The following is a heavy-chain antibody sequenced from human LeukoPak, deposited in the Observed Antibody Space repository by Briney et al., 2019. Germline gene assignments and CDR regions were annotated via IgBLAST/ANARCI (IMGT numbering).Heavy chain of an antibody. D-gene: IGHD1-26*01. CDR2: INHSGST. V-gene: IGHV4-34*01. J-gene: IGHJ3*02. CDR1: GGSFSGYY. CDR3: ARRRWEPMYTRDDAFDI. Sequence: PSETLSLTCAVYGGSFSGYYWSWIRQPPGKGLEWIGEINHSGSTNYNPSLKSRVTISVDTSKNQFSLKLSSVTAADTAVYYCARRRWEPMYTRDDAFDIWGQGTMVTVSS.